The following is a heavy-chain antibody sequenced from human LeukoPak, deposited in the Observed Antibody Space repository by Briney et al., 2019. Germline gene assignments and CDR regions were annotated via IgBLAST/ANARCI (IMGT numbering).Heavy chain of an antibody. V-gene: IGHV3-23*01. Sequence: GGSLRLFCAASGFTFSSYAMSWVRQAPGKGLEWVSAISGSGGSTYYADSVKGRFTISRDNSKNTLYLQMNSLRAEDTAVYYCAKAGEAFVTGEFDYWDQGTLVTVSS. CDR2: ISGSGGST. J-gene: IGHJ4*02. CDR3: AKAGEAFVTGEFDY. CDR1: GFTFSSYA. D-gene: IGHD7-27*01.